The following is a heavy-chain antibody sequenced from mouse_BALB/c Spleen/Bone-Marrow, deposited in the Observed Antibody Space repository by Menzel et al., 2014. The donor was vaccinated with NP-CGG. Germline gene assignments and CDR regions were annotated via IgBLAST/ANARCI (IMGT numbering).Heavy chain of an antibody. Sequence: EVKLMESGAELVKPGASVKLSCTASGFNIKDTYMHWVKQRPEQGLEWIGRIDPANGNTKYDPKFQGKATITADTSSNTAYLQLSSLTSEDTAVYYCANYDGGWYFDVWGAGTTVTVSS. V-gene: IGHV14-3*02. CDR3: ANYDGGWYFDV. CDR1: GFNIKDTY. J-gene: IGHJ1*01. CDR2: IDPANGNT. D-gene: IGHD2-3*01.